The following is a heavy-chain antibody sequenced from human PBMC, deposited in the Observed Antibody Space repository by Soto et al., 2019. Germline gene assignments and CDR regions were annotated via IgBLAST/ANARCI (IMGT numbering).Heavy chain of an antibody. V-gene: IGHV1-69*12. CDR2: IIPIFGTA. CDR1: GGTFSSYA. Sequence: QVQLVQSGAEVKKPGSSVKVSCKASGGTFSSYAISWVRQAPGQGLEWMGGIIPIFGTANYAQKFQGRVTIAADESTSTAYMELSSLRSEDTAVYYCARDGVRYSYCYLLPFDYWGQGTLVTVSS. J-gene: IGHJ4*02. CDR3: ARDGVRYSYCYLLPFDY. D-gene: IGHD5-18*01.